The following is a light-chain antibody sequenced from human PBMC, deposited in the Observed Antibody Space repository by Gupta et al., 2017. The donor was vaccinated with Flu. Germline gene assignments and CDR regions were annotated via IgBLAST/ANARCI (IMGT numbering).Light chain of an antibody. CDR1: SSNIAINS. CDR2: RDN. V-gene: IGLV1-47*01. Sequence: QSVLTQPPSASGTPGQRVTISCSGSSSNIAINSAYCYQQLPARTPKLLIYRDNQRPSRVPDRFSGAKSGAYAALAISGLRSEDEADYYCAAWDDGRNGGVFGGGTKLTVL. J-gene: IGLJ3*02. CDR3: AAWDDGRNGGV.